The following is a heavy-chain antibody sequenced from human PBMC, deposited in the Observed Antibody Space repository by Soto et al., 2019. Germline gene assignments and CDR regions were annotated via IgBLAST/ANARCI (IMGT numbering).Heavy chain of an antibody. CDR3: TRVDGYSKTDL. V-gene: IGHV3-49*04. D-gene: IGHD5-18*01. J-gene: IGHJ5*02. CDR2: IRSKDNGGTT. Sequence: EVQLVESGGGLVQPGRSLRVSCTGSGFTFGSYGMSWVRHAPGKGLEWIGFIRSKDNGGTTEYAASVRGRFSISREDSKSIAYLHRNSLKTEDTAVYYCTRVDGYSKTDLWGQGTLVTVSS. CDR1: GFTFGSYG.